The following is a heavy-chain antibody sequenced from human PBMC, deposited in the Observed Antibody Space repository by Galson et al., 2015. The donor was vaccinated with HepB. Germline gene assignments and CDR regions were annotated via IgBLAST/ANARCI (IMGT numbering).Heavy chain of an antibody. CDR3: ARDLSSSWSWGHDY. V-gene: IGHV1-69*05. D-gene: IGHD6-13*01. J-gene: IGHJ4*02. CDR1: GGTFSSYA. Sequence: SVKVSCKASGGTFSSYAISWVRQAPGQGLEWMGGIIPIFGTANYAQKLQGRVTMTTDTSTSTAYMELRSLRSDDTAVYYCARDLSSSWSWGHDYWGQGTLVTVSS. CDR2: IIPIFGTA.